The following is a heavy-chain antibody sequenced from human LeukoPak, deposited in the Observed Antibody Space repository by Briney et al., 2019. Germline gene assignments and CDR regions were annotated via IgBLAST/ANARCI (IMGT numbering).Heavy chain of an antibody. CDR1: GFTFNNNG. V-gene: IGHV3-23*01. CDR3: VKDRSQYYDILTGLDY. D-gene: IGHD3-9*01. J-gene: IGHJ4*02. Sequence: GGSLRLSCVTSGFTFNNNGMSWVRQAPGKGLEWVSAISGGGSNTYYADSVKGRFTISRDNSKNTLYLQMNSLRAEDTAVYYCVKDRSQYYDILTGLDYWGQGTLVTVSS. CDR2: ISGGGSNT.